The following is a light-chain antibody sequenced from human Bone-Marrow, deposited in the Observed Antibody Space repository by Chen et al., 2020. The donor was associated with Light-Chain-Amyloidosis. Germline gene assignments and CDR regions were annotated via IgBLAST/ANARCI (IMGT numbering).Light chain of an antibody. CDR3: QSADSSGTYEVI. Sequence: SYELTQPPSVSVSPGQTARITCSGDGLSTKYAYWYQQKPGQAPVLVIHRDTERPSGISERFSGSSSGTTATLTISGVQAEDEADYHCQSADSSGTYEVIFGGGTKLTVL. J-gene: IGLJ2*01. CDR1: GLSTKY. CDR2: RDT. V-gene: IGLV3-25*03.